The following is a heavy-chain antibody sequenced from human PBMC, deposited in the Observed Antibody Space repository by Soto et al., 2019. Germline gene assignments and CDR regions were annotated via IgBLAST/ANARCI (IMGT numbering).Heavy chain of an antibody. D-gene: IGHD2-15*01. Sequence: GGSLRLSCAASGFTFSSYSMNWVRQAPGKGLEWVSSISSSSSYIYYADSVKGRFTISRDNARRSLSLQMNSLTVDDTAIYYCVRGGGGGLFDPWGQGSMVTVSS. CDR2: ISSSSSYI. V-gene: IGHV3-21*01. CDR3: VRGGGGGLFDP. CDR1: GFTFSSYS. J-gene: IGHJ5*02.